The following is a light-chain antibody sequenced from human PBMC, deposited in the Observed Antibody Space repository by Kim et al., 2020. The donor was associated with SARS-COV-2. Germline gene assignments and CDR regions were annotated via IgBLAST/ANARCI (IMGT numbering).Light chain of an antibody. CDR1: SSNIGSNY. V-gene: IGLV1-47*01. CDR3: AAWDDSLSVPYV. CDR2: RNN. Sequence: QSVLTQPPSASGTPGQRVTISCSGSSSNIGSNYVYWYQQLPGTAPKLLIYRNNQRPSGVPDRFSGSKSGTSPSLAISGLRSEDEADYYCAAWDDSLSVPYVFGTGTKVTVL. J-gene: IGLJ1*01.